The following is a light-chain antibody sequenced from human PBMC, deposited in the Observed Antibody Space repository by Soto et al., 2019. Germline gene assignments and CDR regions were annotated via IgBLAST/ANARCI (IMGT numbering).Light chain of an antibody. J-gene: IGKJ4*01. Sequence: DLQMTQSPSSVSASVGDRVSITCRASQNIRNWLAWYQQKPGKAPELLIYPASSLQSGVPSRFSGSGSGTDFTLTISSLQPEDCATYYCQQANSFPLTFGGGTKVEIK. CDR3: QQANSFPLT. CDR1: QNIRNW. CDR2: PAS. V-gene: IGKV1-12*01.